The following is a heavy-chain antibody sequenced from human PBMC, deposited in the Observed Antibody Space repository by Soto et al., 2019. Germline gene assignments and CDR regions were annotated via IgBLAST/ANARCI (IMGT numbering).Heavy chain of an antibody. CDR3: ARGAVVSLVRGVMGGNWFDP. J-gene: IGHJ5*02. CDR2: IYHTGAT. V-gene: IGHV4-30-4*01. Sequence: QVQLQESGPGLVRPSQTLSLTCTVSGASIISLDYYWTWLRQPPGKGLEWIGHIYHTGATYYNPSLASRVVMSVDTSNNQFSLKLSSVTAADTAVFYCARGAVVSLVRGVMGGNWFDPWGQGTLVTVSS. CDR1: GASIISLDYY. D-gene: IGHD3-10*01.